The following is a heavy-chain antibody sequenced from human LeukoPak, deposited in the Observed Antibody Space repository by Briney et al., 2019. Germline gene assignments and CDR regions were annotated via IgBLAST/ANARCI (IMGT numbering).Heavy chain of an antibody. Sequence: SQTLSLTCAISGDRLSSNIAVCSWIRQSPSRGLEWLGNTYYRSKWYNDYAVYVKSRITLNPDTSKTLFSLQLNSVPPEDTAVYYCARADIVATIPFDYWGQGTLVTVSS. CDR1: GDRLSSNIAV. J-gene: IGHJ4*02. CDR3: ARADIVATIPFDY. V-gene: IGHV6-1*01. D-gene: IGHD5-12*01. CDR2: TYYRSKWYN.